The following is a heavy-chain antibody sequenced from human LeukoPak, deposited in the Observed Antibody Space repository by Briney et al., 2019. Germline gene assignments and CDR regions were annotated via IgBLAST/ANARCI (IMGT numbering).Heavy chain of an antibody. CDR1: GFTFSSYA. D-gene: IGHD3-22*01. J-gene: IGHJ6*02. CDR3: ASGPDSSGYSYYYYGMDV. CDR2: INGSGGST. V-gene: IGHV3-23*01. Sequence: GGSLRLSCAASGFTFSSYAMRWVRQAPGKGLEWVAAINGSGGSTYYADSVKGRFTISRHNSKNTLYLQMNSLRAEDTAVYYCASGPDSSGYSYYYYGMDVWGRGTTVTVSS.